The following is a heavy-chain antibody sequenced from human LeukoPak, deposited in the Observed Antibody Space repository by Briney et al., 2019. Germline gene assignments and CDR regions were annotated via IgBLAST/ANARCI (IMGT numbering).Heavy chain of an antibody. CDR2: IYYSGST. CDR3: ARYGSGSSSTIFDY. V-gene: IGHV4-31*03. CDR1: GGPISSGGYY. J-gene: IGHJ4*02. D-gene: IGHD3-10*01. Sequence: PSETLSLTCTVSGGPISSGGYYWSCIRHPPGKGLEWMGYIYYSGSTYYNPSLKSRVTISVDTSKNQFSLKLSSVTATDTAVYYCARYGSGSSSTIFDYWGQGTLVTVSS.